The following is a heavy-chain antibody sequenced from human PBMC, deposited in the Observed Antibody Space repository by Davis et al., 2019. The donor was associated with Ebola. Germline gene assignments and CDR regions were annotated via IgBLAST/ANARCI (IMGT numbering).Heavy chain of an antibody. D-gene: IGHD7-27*01. CDR2: SETSDTNFNA. CDR1: GLISSNYV. CDR3: VRDNWGIDF. Sequence: GESLKISCEISGLISSNYVMYWVRQASGKGLEWISASETSDTNFNANYADSVKGRFTIIRDNSRNTVFLQMNSLRVEDTAVYYCVRDNWGIDFWGQGTLVTVST. J-gene: IGHJ4*02. V-gene: IGHV3-23*05.